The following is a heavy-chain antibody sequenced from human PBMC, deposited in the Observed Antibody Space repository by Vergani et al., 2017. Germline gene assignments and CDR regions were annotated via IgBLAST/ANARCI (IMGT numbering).Heavy chain of an antibody. V-gene: IGHV4-61*02. J-gene: IGHJ6*02. D-gene: IGHD6-19*01. CDR2: IYTSGST. CDR3: ARDHRVAGPVEYYYYGMDV. CDR1: GGSISSGSYY. Sequence: QVQLQESGPGLVKPSQTLSLTCTVSGGSISSGSYYWSWIRQPAGKGLEWIGRIYTSGSTNYNPSLKSRVTISVDTSKNQFSLKLSSVTAADTAVYYWARDHRVAGPVEYYYYGMDVWGQGTTVTVSS.